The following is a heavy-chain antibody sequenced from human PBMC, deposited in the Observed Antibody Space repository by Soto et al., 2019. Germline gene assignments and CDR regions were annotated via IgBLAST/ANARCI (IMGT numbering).Heavy chain of an antibody. CDR1: GGSISSGDYY. D-gene: IGHD6-13*01. J-gene: IGHJ5*02. Sequence: PSEILSLTCTVSGGSISSGDYYWSWIRQPPGKGLEWIGYIYYSGSTYYNPSLKSRVTISVDTSKNQFSLKLSSVTAADTAVYYCATSQSIAAAAPFDPWGQGTLVTVSS. CDR2: IYYSGST. V-gene: IGHV4-30-4*01. CDR3: ATSQSIAAAAPFDP.